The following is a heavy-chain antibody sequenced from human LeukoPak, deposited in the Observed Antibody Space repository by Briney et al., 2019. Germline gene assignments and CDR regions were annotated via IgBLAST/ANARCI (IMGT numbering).Heavy chain of an antibody. Sequence: ASVKVSCKASGYTFTSYYMHWVRQAPGQGLEWMGIINPSGGSTSYAQKFQGRVTMTRDTSTSTVYMELSSLRSEDTAVYYCVVAAAGSRMDVWGQGTTVTVSS. CDR2: INPSGGST. CDR3: VVAAAGSRMDV. CDR1: GYTFTSYY. J-gene: IGHJ6*02. V-gene: IGHV1-46*01. D-gene: IGHD6-13*01.